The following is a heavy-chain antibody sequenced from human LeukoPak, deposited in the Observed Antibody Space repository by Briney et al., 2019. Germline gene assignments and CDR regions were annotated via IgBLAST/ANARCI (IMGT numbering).Heavy chain of an antibody. CDR1: GYTFTRYY. Sequence: RASVKVSCMASGYTFTRYYMPWVRQAPGQGLEWMGWPIPNIGGTNYAQKYQGRVTMTTDTSITTAYMDMSRLRTDDTAVYYCANCYAFTSGYYPFDYWGEGTLVIVSS. D-gene: IGHD3-3*01. J-gene: IGHJ4*02. CDR3: ANCYAFTSGYYPFDY. V-gene: IGHV1-2*02. CDR2: PIPNIGGT.